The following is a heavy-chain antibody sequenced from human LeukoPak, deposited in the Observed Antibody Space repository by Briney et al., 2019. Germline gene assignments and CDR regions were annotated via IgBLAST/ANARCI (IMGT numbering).Heavy chain of an antibody. Sequence: GGSLRLSCAASGFTFSTYAVSWVRQAPGKGLEWVSFISGSGGTTYYADSVKGRFTISRDNSKNTLSLQMNSLRAEDTAIYYCAKAAGRGYNYGDYFDYWGQGTLVTVSS. D-gene: IGHD5-18*01. V-gene: IGHV3-23*01. J-gene: IGHJ4*02. CDR1: GFTFSTYA. CDR3: AKAAGRGYNYGDYFDY. CDR2: ISGSGGTT.